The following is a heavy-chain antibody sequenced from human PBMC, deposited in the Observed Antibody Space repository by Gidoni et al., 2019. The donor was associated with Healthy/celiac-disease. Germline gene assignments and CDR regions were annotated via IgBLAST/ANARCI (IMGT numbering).Heavy chain of an antibody. CDR2: INHSEST. D-gene: IGHD3-10*01. V-gene: IGHV4-34*01. J-gene: IGHJ4*02. CDR1: GGSFSGYY. CDR3: ARAGYYYGSTRGFDY. Sequence: QVQLQQWGAGLLKPSETLSLTCAVYGGSFSGYYWSWIRQPPGKGLEWIGEINHSESTNYNPSLKSRVTISVDTSKNQFSLKLSSVTAADTAVYYCARAGYYYGSTRGFDYWGQGTLVTVSS.